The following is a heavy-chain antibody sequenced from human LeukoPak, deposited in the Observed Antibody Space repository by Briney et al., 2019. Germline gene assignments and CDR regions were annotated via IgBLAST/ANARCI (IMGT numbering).Heavy chain of an antibody. V-gene: IGHV4-38-2*02. CDR2: IYHSGST. CDR3: ARILTGYYFFDY. J-gene: IGHJ4*02. D-gene: IGHD3-9*01. Sequence: SETLSLTCTVSGYSISSGYYWGWIRQPPGKGLEWIGSIYHSGSTYYNPSLKSRVTISVDTSKNQFSLKLSSVTAADTAVYHCARILTGYYFFDYWGQGTLVTVSS. CDR1: GYSISSGYY.